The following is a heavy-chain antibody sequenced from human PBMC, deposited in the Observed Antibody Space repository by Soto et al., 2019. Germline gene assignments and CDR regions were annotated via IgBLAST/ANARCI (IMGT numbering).Heavy chain of an antibody. V-gene: IGHV4-31*03. CDR2: IYYSGST. D-gene: IGHD1-7*01. CDR1: GGSISSGGYY. CDR3: ASTKLELRERFDY. J-gene: IGHJ4*02. Sequence: SETLSLTCTVSGGSISSGGYYWSWIRQHPGKGLEWIGYIYYSGSTYYNPSLKSRVTISVDTSKNQFSLKLSSVTAADTAVYYCASTKLELRERFDYWGQGTLVPSPQ.